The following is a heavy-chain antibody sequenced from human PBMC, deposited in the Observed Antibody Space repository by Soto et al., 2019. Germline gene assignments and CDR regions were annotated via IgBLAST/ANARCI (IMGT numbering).Heavy chain of an antibody. V-gene: IGHV1-69*17. J-gene: IGHJ5*02. D-gene: IGHD2-15*01. CDR3: ARDTHSAGGWFDT. Sequence: QVQLVQSGAEVKKPGSSVKVSCKASGGTSRSLSITWVRQAPGQGLEWMGGITPLFGITNYPQKFQGRHTITADKSTGTAYLELSSLRSEDTAVYYCARDTHSAGGWFDTWRRGPLVTVSS. CDR1: GGTSRSLS. CDR2: ITPLFGIT.